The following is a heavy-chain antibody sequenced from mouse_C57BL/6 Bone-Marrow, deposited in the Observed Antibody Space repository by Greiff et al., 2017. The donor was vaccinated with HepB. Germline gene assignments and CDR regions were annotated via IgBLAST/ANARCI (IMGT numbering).Heavy chain of an antibody. V-gene: IGHV14-4*01. Sequence: EVKLVESGAELVRPGASVKLSCTASGFNIKDDYMHWVKQRPEQGLEWIGWIDPENGDTEYASKFQGKATITADTSSNTAYLQLSSLTSEDTAVYYCTTLYDPYAMDYWGQGTSVTVSS. CDR1: GFNIKDDY. J-gene: IGHJ4*01. CDR2: IDPENGDT. D-gene: IGHD2-3*01. CDR3: TTLYDPYAMDY.